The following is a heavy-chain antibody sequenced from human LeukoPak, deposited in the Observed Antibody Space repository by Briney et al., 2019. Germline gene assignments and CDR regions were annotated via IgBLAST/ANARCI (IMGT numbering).Heavy chain of an antibody. CDR2: IYWNDDK. CDR1: GFSLSTSGVG. V-gene: IGHV2-5*01. CDR3: AHAEYYDFWSGYYGYYFDY. J-gene: IGHJ4*02. D-gene: IGHD3-3*01. Sequence: ESGPTLVKPTQTLTLTCTFSGFSLSTSGVGVGWIRQPPGKALEWLALIYWNDDKRYSPSLKSRLTITKDTSRNQVVLTMTNMDPVDTATYYCAHAEYYDFWSGYYGYYFDYWGQGTLVTVSS.